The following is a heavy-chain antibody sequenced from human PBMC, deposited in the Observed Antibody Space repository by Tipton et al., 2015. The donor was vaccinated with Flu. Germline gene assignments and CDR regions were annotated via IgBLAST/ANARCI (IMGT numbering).Heavy chain of an antibody. D-gene: IGHD2-2*01. CDR3: VRRVIVLLQAARGYYVMDV. CDR2: ISTYNDNT. J-gene: IGHJ6*02. Sequence: QVQLVQSGAEVKKPGASVKVSCKASGYTFSNYGISWVRRAPGQGLEWMGWISTYNDNTNYAQILQGRVTMTTDTSTSTAYMELRSLRSDDTAVYYCVRRVIVLLQAARGYYVMDVWGQGTTVTVSS. CDR1: GYTFSNYG. V-gene: IGHV1-18*01.